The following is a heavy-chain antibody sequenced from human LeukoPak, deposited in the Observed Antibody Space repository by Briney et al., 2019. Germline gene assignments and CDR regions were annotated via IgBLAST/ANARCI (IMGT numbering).Heavy chain of an antibody. CDR1: GFTFSSYA. Sequence: PGGSLRLACAASGFTFSSYAMHWVRQAPGKGLEYVSAISSNGGSTYYANSVKGRFTISRDNSKNTLYLQMGSMRAEDTAVYYCAKSSPPPLRYWGQGTLVTVSS. CDR2: ISSNGGST. J-gene: IGHJ4*02. CDR3: AKSSPPPLRY. V-gene: IGHV3-64*01.